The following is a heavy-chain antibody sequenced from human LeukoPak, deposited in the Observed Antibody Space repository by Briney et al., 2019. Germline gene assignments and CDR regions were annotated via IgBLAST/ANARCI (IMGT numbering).Heavy chain of an antibody. CDR3: ARDRLVYYGSGDGYFDY. V-gene: IGHV3-33*01. D-gene: IGHD3-10*01. Sequence: GRSLRLSCAASGFTFSSYGMHWVRQAPGKGLEGVAVIWYDGSNKYYADSVKGRFTISRDNSKNTLYLQMNSLRAEDTAVYYCARDRLVYYGSGDGYFDYWGQGTLVTVSS. CDR1: GFTFSSYG. J-gene: IGHJ4*02. CDR2: IWYDGSNK.